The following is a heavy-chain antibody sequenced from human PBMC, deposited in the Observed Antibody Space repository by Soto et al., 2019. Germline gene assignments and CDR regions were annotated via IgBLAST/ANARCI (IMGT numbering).Heavy chain of an antibody. CDR1: GGTFSSYA. J-gene: IGHJ5*02. D-gene: IGHD3-16*01. V-gene: IGHV1-69*13. Sequence: VKVSCKASGGTFSSYAISWVRQAPGQGLEWMGGIIPIFGTANYAQRFQGRVTITADKSTSTAYMELSSLRSEDTAVYYCAQGANYDYVWGSYEDWFDPWGQGTLVTVSS. CDR3: AQGANYDYVWGSYEDWFDP. CDR2: IIPIFGTA.